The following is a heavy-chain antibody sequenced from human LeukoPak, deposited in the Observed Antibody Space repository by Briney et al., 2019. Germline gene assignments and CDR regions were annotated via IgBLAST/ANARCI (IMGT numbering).Heavy chain of an antibody. CDR2: IKYDGSDK. J-gene: IGHJ4*02. CDR1: GFTFSGFW. V-gene: IGHV3-7*04. CDR3: VRGGGSFDS. D-gene: IGHD3-16*01. Sequence: PGGSLRLSCAASGFTFSGFWMSWVRQAPTKGLEWVAHIKYDGSDKRYVDSVKGRFPVSRDNANNSRYLQMNSLRAEDTAVYYCVRGGGSFDSWGQGTLVTVSS.